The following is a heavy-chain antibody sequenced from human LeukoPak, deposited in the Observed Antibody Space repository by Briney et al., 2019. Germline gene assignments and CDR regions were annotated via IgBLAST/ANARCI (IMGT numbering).Heavy chain of an antibody. CDR1: RDSVSSNSAA. CDR3: ARSPSRVRGVDYYGMDV. J-gene: IGHJ6*02. D-gene: IGHD3-10*01. CDR2: TYYRSKWYN. Sequence: QTLSLTCAISRDSVSSNSAAWNWIRQSPSSGLEWLGRTYYRSKWYNDYAVSVKSRITINPDTSKNQFSLQLNSVTPEDTAVYYCARSPSRVRGVDYYGMDVWGQGTTVTVSS. V-gene: IGHV6-1*01.